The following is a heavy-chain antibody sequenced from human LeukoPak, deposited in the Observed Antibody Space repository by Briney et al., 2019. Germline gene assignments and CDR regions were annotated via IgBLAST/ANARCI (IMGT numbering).Heavy chain of an antibody. CDR3: AKSPSRQGGLFPPNYYYYGMDV. J-gene: IGHJ6*02. D-gene: IGHD3-16*01. CDR1: GFTFSSYA. CDR2: ISGSGGST. V-gene: IGHV3-23*01. Sequence: PGGSLRLSCAASGFTFSSYAMSWVRQAPGKGLEWVSAISGSGGSTYYADSVKGRFTISRDNSKNTLYLQMNSLRAEDTAVYYCAKSPSRQGGLFPPNYYYYGMDVWGQGTTVTVSS.